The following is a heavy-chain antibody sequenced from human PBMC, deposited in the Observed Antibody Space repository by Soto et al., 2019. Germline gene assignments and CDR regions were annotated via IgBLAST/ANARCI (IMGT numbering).Heavy chain of an antibody. CDR3: AREERFSHWLDP. CDR2: IFHSGNM. Sequence: LSLTCAVSGGSISSLGYYWSWIRQDPGKGLEWIGHIFHSGNMDYNPSLQSRVTMSVDTSKNQFSLKLSSVTAADTAVYYCAREERFSHWLDPWGQGTLVTVSS. J-gene: IGHJ5*02. V-gene: IGHV4-31*11. CDR1: GGSISSLGYY.